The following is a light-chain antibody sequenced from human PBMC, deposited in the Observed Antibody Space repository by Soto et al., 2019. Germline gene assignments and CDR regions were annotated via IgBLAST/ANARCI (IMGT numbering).Light chain of an antibody. Sequence: QSALTEPACVSRSPGQSITISCTGTRSDVGGFNYVSWYQQHPGKAPTLMIYDVTNRPSGVSYRFSGSMSGNTSSLTISGLQAEDESDYYCNSYTSSSTYAFGTGTKLTVL. CDR3: NSYTSSSTYA. CDR2: DVT. CDR1: RSDVGGFNY. J-gene: IGLJ1*01. V-gene: IGLV2-14*03.